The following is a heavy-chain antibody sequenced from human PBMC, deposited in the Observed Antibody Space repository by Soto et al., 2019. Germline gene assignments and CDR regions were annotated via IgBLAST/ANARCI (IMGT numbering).Heavy chain of an antibody. J-gene: IGHJ4*02. V-gene: IGHV3-7*01. CDR2: TKQDGSAK. CDR1: GFTLATYH. D-gene: IGHD3-3*01. Sequence: EVQLVESGGGLAQPGASLRLSCAATGFTLATYHMSWVRQAPGKGLEWVASTKQDGSAKDYVDSMKGRFTISRDNAKNSVYLQMNSLRAEDTAVYYCARWRGQQSEVDCWGQGTLVTVSS. CDR3: ARWRGQQSEVDC.